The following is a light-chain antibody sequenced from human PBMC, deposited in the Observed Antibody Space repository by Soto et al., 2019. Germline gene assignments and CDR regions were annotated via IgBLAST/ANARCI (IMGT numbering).Light chain of an antibody. J-gene: IGLJ7*01. CDR3: AAWDDSLNGAV. Sequence: SVLTQPPSASGTPGQRFTLSCSGSSSNIGSNTVNWYQQLPGTAPKLLIYSNNQRPSGVPDRFSGSKSGTSASLAISGLQSEDEADYYCAAWDDSLNGAVFGGGTQLTVL. CDR2: SNN. V-gene: IGLV1-44*01. CDR1: SSNIGSNT.